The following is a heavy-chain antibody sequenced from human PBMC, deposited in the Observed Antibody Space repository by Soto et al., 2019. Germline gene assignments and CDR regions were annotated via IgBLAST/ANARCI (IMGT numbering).Heavy chain of an antibody. D-gene: IGHD3-3*01. V-gene: IGHV5-51*01. CDR3: ARLRFLEWLSSPIDY. CDR2: IYPGDSDT. J-gene: IGHJ4*02. Sequence: GESLKISCKGSGYSFTSYWIGWVRQMPGKGLEWMGIIYPGDSDTRYSPSFQGQVTISADKSISTAYLQWSSLKASDTAMYYCARLRFLEWLSSPIDYWGQGTLVTVSS. CDR1: GYSFTSYW.